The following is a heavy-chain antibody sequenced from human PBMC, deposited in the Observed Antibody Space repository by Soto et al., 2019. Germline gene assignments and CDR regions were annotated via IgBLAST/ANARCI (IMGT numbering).Heavy chain of an antibody. CDR3: ARVRGGGPFDD. V-gene: IGHV4-31*03. CDR2: IYSSGST. J-gene: IGHJ4*02. Sequence: QVQLQESGPGLVKPSQTLSLTCTVSGGSISSGGYYWSWIRQHAGKGLEWIGYIYSSGSTYYNPSLKSRVTISVDTSKNQFSLKLSSVTAADTAGYYCARVRGGGPFDDWGQGTLVTVSS. D-gene: IGHD1-26*01. CDR1: GGSISSGGYY.